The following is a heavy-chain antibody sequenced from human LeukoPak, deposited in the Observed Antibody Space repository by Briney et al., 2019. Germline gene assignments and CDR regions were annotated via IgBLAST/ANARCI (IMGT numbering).Heavy chain of an antibody. Sequence: ASVKVSCKASGNTLTNCFMHWVRQAPGQGLEWMGIINPSGGSASYAQKFQGRVTMTRETPTSTVYMELSSLRSEDTAVYYCARERDHTVGAHFDYWGQGTLVTVSS. CDR2: INPSGGSA. CDR3: ARERDHTVGAHFDY. V-gene: IGHV1-46*01. CDR1: GNTLTNCF. D-gene: IGHD5-12*01. J-gene: IGHJ4*02.